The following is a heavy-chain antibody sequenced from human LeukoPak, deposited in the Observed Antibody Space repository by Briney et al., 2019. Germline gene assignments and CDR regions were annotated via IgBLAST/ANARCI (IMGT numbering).Heavy chain of an antibody. J-gene: IGHJ6*02. CDR3: ARDSHSSGWYGLDV. D-gene: IGHD6-19*01. Sequence: PGGSLRLSCAASGFTFSDYEMNWVRQAPGKGLEWVSYISHSNTIYYADSVKGRFTISRDNAKNSLYLRMNSLRAEDTAIYYCARDSHSSGWYGLDVWGQGTTVTVSS. CDR1: GFTFSDYE. V-gene: IGHV3-69-1*02. CDR2: ISHSNTI.